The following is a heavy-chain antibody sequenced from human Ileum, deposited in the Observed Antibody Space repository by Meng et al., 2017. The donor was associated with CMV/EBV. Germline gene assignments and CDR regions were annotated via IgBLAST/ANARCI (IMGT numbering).Heavy chain of an antibody. CDR2: NYNSGRS. Sequence: GQHLESGLGLLSPPRTPLITAIAAGGSISRGNDNRRFSRAPAGGGLEWIGDNYNSGRSEYEQALTGRVTLSFARSNTQYSLILRIVTATDSAVYYCVSRVVAASCYYWGQGALVTVSS. D-gene: IGHD2-15*01. CDR3: VSRVVAASCYY. J-gene: IGHJ4*02. V-gene: IGHV4-30-4*01. CDR1: GGSISRGNDN.